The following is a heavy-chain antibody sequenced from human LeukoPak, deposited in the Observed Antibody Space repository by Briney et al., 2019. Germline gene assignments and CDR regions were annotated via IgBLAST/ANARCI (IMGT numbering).Heavy chain of an antibody. CDR3: AKDLDY. CDR2: IQYDGSKK. CDR1: GFTFSSNG. V-gene: IGHV3-30*02. J-gene: IGHJ4*02. Sequence: GGSLRLSCVASGFTFSSNGMHWVRQAPGKGLEWVTFIQYDGSKKYYADSVKGRFTISRDNSKNTLYLQMNSLRAEDTAVYYCAKDLDYWGQGTLVTVSS.